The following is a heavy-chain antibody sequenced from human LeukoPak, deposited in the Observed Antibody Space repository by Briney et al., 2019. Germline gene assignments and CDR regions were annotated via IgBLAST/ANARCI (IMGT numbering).Heavy chain of an antibody. CDR3: AAGNYYYYGMGV. J-gene: IGHJ6*02. D-gene: IGHD6-13*01. CDR2: VFYSGIT. Sequence: SETLSLTCTVSGGSISGDTYYWGWIRQPPGKGLHWIGSVFYSGITYYNPSLKSRVTMSVDTSKNQFSLKLNSVTAADTAVFYCAAGNYYYYGMGVWGQGTTVTVSS. V-gene: IGHV4-39*01. CDR1: GGSISGDTYY.